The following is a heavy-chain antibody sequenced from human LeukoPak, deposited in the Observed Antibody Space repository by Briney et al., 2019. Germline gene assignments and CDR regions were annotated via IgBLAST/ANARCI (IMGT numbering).Heavy chain of an antibody. D-gene: IGHD2-2*01. Sequence: GALRLSCAASGFTFSSYGMHWVRQAPGKGLEWVAVISYDGSNKYYADSVKGRFTISRDSSKTTLYLQMNSLRAEDTAVYYCYTDIVTVPAPDYWGQGALVTVSS. J-gene: IGHJ4*02. CDR1: GFTFSSYG. CDR2: ISYDGSNK. V-gene: IGHV3-30*03. CDR3: YTDIVTVPAPDY.